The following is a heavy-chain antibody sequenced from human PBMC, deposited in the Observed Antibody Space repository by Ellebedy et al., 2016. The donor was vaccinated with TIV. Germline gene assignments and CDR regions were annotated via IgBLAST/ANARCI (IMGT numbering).Heavy chain of an antibody. D-gene: IGHD5-12*01. CDR3: ATDAGVATPIGWFDS. CDR2: ISSGSTTL. V-gene: IGHV3-48*01. Sequence: GGSLRLXCVGSSSGSMSWVRLAPGKGLEWLSYISSGSTTLYYAESVKGRFTVSRDNAKKSVYLQMNSLRVEDTAVYYCATDAGVATPIGWFDSWGQGTLVTVSS. J-gene: IGHJ5*01. CDR1: SSGS.